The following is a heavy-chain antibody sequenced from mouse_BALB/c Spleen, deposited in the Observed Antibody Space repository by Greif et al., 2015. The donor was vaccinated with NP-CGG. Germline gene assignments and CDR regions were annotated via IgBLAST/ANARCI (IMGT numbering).Heavy chain of an antibody. Sequence: QVQLQQSGAELVKPGASVKLSCKASGYTFTSYYMYWVKQRPGQGLEWIGEINPSNGGTNFNEKFKSKATLTVDKSSTTAYMQLSSLTSEDSAVYYCTRLNGNYGGGSYSDYWGQGTTLTVSS. CDR2: INPSNGGT. D-gene: IGHD2-1*01. J-gene: IGHJ2*01. V-gene: IGHV1S81*02. CDR3: TRLNGNYGGGSYSDY. CDR1: GYTFTSYY.